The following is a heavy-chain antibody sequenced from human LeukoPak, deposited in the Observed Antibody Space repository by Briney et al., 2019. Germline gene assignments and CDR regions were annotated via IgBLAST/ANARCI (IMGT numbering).Heavy chain of an antibody. CDR1: GGSISSYY. J-gene: IGHJ5*02. V-gene: IGHV4-59*01. D-gene: IGHD3-22*01. CDR3: ARTPYYYDSSGYRNWFDP. Sequence: PSETLSLTCTVSGGSISSYYWSWIRQPPGKGLEWIGYIYYSGSTNYNPSLKSRATISVDTSKNQFSLKLSSVTAADTAVYYCARTPYYYDSSGYRNWFDPWGQGSLVTVSS. CDR2: IYYSGST.